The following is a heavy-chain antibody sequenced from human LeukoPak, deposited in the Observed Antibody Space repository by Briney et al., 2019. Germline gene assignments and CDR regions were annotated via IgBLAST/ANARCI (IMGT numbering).Heavy chain of an antibody. CDR2: INPNSGGT. J-gene: IGHJ4*02. CDR1: GYTFTGYY. Sequence: ASVKVSCKASGYTFTGYYMHWVRQAPGQGLEWMGWINPNSGGTNYAQKFQGRVTMTRDTSISTAYMELSRLRSDDTAVYYCARDYYDSSGYYSLETWYHFDYWGQGTLVTVSS. V-gene: IGHV1-2*02. D-gene: IGHD3-22*01. CDR3: ARDYYDSSGYYSLETWYHFDY.